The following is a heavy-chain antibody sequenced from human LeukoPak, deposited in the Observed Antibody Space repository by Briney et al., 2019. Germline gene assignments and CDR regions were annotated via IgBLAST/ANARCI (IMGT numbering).Heavy chain of an antibody. CDR3: TTWVRFLEWRVY. J-gene: IGHJ4*02. CDR2: IKSKTDGGTT. CDR1: GFTFSNAW. Sequence: PGGSLRLSCAASGFTFSNAWMSWVRQAPGKGLEWVGRIKSKTDGGTTDYAAPVKGRFTISRDDSKNTLYLQMNSLKTEDTAVYYCTTWVRFLEWRVYWGQGTLVTVSS. D-gene: IGHD3-3*01. V-gene: IGHV3-15*01.